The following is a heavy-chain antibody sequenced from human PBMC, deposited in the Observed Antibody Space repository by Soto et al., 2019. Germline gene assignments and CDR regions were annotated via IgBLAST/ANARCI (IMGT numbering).Heavy chain of an antibody. CDR3: ARDASGGSYLNYFDL. J-gene: IGHJ5*02. Sequence: GGSLRLSCAASGFTFSTYSMNWVRQAPGKGLEWVSYVSSHSSTTYYADSVKGRSSISRDNAQNSLSLQMDSLRDEDTAVYYCARDASGGSYLNYFDLWGQGTLVTVSS. D-gene: IGHD6-19*01. CDR1: GFTFSTYS. CDR2: VSSHSSTT. V-gene: IGHV3-48*02.